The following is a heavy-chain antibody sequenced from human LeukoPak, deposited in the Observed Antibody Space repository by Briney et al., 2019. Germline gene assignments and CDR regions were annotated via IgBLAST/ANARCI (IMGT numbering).Heavy chain of an antibody. CDR3: ARERVVVTAIEDCYYGMDV. V-gene: IGHV3-9*01. J-gene: IGHJ6*02. D-gene: IGHD2-21*02. CDR2: ISWNSGSI. CDR1: GFIFNNYA. Sequence: PGRSLRLSCAGSGFIFNNYAMHWVRQPPGKGLEWVSGISWNSGSIDYADSVKGRFTISRDNAKNSLYLQMNSLRAEDTAVYYCARERVVVTAIEDCYYGMDVWGQGTTVTVSS.